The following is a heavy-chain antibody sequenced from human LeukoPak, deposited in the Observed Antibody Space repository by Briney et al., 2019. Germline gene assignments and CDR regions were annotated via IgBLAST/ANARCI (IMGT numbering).Heavy chain of an antibody. V-gene: IGHV1-69*06. CDR1: GGTFSSYA. CDR2: IIPIFGTA. J-gene: IGHJ6*03. CDR3: ARAARYYYGSGRSYYYYYMDV. D-gene: IGHD3-10*01. Sequence: SVKVSCKASGGTFSSYAISWVRQAPGQGLEWMGGIIPIFGTANYAQKFQGRVTITADKSTSTAYMELSRLRSDDTAVYYCARAARYYYGSGRSYYYYYMDVWGKGTTVTVSS.